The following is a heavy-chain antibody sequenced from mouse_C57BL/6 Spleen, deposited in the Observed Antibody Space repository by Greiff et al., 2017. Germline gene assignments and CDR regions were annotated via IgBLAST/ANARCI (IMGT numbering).Heavy chain of an antibody. V-gene: IGHV1-81*01. CDR2: IYPRGGNT. CDR1: GYTFTSYG. Sequence: QVQLQQSGAELVRPGASVKLSCKASGYTFTSYGISWVKQRPGQGLEWIGEIYPRGGNTYYNEKFKGKATLTADKSSSTAYMELRSLTSEDSAVYYCARRGGSYYFDYGGQGTTVTVSS. J-gene: IGHJ2*01. CDR3: ARRGGSYYFDY.